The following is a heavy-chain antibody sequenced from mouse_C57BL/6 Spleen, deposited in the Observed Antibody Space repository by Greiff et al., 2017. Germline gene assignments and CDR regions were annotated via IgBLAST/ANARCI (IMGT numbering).Heavy chain of an antibody. CDR2: IYPGDGDT. D-gene: IGHD1-1*01. J-gene: IGHJ3*01. CDR1: GYAFSSSW. V-gene: IGHV1-82*01. Sequence: VQRVESGPELVKPGASVKISCKASGYAFSSSWMNWVKQRPGKGLEWIGRIYPGDGDTNYNGKFKGKATLTADKSSSTAYMQLSSLTSEDSAVYFCARDYYGSSYEWAYWGQGTLVTVSA. CDR3: ARDYYGSSYEWAY.